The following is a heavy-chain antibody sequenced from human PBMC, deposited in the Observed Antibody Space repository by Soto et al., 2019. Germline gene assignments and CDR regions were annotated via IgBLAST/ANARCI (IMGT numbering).Heavy chain of an antibody. Sequence: QVQLMQSGAEVKKPGASVKVSCKASGDTFTNYYIHWVRQAPGQGLEWMGTVNPSGGHTTYSQNSVGRGTRTGDTPTSTLYRGRTSLTSDDTAVYYCARGGHVVVATAPFDYWGQGTLVTVSS. CDR3: ARGGHVVVATAPFDY. V-gene: IGHV1-46*01. J-gene: IGHJ4*02. CDR1: GDTFTNYY. CDR2: VNPSGGHT. D-gene: IGHD2-21*02.